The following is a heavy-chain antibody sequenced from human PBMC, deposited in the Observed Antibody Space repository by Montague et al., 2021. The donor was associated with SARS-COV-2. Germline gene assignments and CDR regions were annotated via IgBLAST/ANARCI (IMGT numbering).Heavy chain of an antibody. V-gene: IGHV4-61*01. CDR1: GASVSSGSHY. CDR3: ARGAGYSYGVDY. J-gene: IGHJ4*02. CDR2: IYYSGSS. D-gene: IGHD5-18*01. Sequence: SETLSLTCTVSGASVSSGSHYWIWIRQPPGKGLEFIGYIYYSGSSKYNPSLKSRVTISVDTSTNQVSLKVSSATAADSAVYFCARGAGYSYGVDYWGQGTPVTVSS.